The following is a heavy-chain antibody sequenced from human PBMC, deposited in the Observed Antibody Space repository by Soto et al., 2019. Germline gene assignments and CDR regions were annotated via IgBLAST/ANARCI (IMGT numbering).Heavy chain of an antibody. CDR3: AKGPFARTGYRSSWYAG. Sequence: EVQLVESGGGLVQPGRSLRLSCAASGFTFDDYAMHWVRQAPGKGLEWVSGISWNSGSIGYADSVKGRFTISRDNAKNSLYLQMNSLRAEDTALYYCAKGPFARTGYRSSWYAGWGQGTLVTVSS. V-gene: IGHV3-9*01. CDR2: ISWNSGSI. J-gene: IGHJ4*02. D-gene: IGHD6-13*01. CDR1: GFTFDDYA.